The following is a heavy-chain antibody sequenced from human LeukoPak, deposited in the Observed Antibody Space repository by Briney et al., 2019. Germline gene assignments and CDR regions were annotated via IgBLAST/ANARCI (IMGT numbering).Heavy chain of an antibody. Sequence: GGSLRLSCAASGFTFSTYWMSWVRQAPGKGLEWVANIKEDGSEKYYGDSVKGRFTISRDNAKNSLYLQMNSLRAEDTAVYYCARDSSGYQWGQGALVTVSS. CDR3: ARDSSGYQ. CDR1: GFTFSTYW. V-gene: IGHV3-7*01. CDR2: IKEDGSEK. D-gene: IGHD3-22*01. J-gene: IGHJ4*02.